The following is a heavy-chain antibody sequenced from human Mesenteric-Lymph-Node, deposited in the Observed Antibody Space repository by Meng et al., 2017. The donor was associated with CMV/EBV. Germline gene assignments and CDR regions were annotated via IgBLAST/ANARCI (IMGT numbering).Heavy chain of an antibody. CDR1: GFTFSDYY. Sequence: GESLKISCAASGFTFSDYYMNWVRQAPGKGLQWVSSISSSSTIYYADSVKGRFTISRDNAKNSLYLQMNSLRAEDTALYYCARARSMIAEAEGYWGQGTLVTVSS. CDR3: ARARSMIAEAEGY. J-gene: IGHJ4*02. D-gene: IGHD6-13*01. V-gene: IGHV3-69-1*01. CDR2: ISSSSTI.